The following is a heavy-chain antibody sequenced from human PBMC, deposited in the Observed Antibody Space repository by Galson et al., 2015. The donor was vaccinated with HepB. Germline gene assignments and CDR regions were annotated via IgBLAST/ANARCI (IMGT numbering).Heavy chain of an antibody. J-gene: IGHJ5*02. D-gene: IGHD3-3*01. CDR2: IYHSGST. Sequence: TLSLTCAVSGGSISSGGYSWSWIRQPPGKGLEWIGYIYHSGSTYYNPSLKSRVTISVDRSKNQFSLKLSSVTAADTAVYYCARAPHHYDFRAGQPKTLAWLDPWGQGTLVTVSS. CDR3: ARAPHHYDFRAGQPKTLAWLDP. V-gene: IGHV4-30-2*01. CDR1: GGSISSGGYS.